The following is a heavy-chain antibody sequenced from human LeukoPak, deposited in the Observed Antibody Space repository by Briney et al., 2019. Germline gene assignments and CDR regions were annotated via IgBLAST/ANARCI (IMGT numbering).Heavy chain of an antibody. V-gene: IGHV3-23*01. J-gene: IGHJ5*02. Sequence: PGGSLRLSCAASGFTFGSYAMSWVRQAPGKGLEWVSAISGSGGSTYYADSVKGRFTISRDNSKNTLYLQMNSLRAEDTAVYYCASTTVTRGYNWFDPWGQGTLVTVSS. CDR1: GFTFGSYA. CDR3: ASTTVTRGYNWFDP. D-gene: IGHD4-17*01. CDR2: ISGSGGST.